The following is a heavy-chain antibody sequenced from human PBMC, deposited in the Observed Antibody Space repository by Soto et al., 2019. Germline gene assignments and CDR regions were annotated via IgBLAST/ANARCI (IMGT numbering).Heavy chain of an antibody. D-gene: IGHD6-13*01. CDR3: ARHGEHSSSWYFDY. Sequence: QVQLQESGPGLVKPSETLSLTCTVSGGSISSYYWSWIRQSPGKGLEWIGYIYYSGSTNYNPSLKSRVAISVATSKNQFSLKLSSVTAADAAVYYCARHGEHSSSWYFDYWGQGTLVTVSS. CDR1: GGSISSYY. J-gene: IGHJ4*02. CDR2: IYYSGST. V-gene: IGHV4-59*08.